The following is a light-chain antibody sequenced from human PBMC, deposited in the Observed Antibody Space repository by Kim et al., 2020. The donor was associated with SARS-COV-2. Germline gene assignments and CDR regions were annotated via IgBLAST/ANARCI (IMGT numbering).Light chain of an antibody. CDR3: QLYGSWPQS. CDR1: QIVNTN. CDR2: HAS. V-gene: IGKV3-15*01. J-gene: IGKJ2*03. Sequence: EVLMTQSPATLSVFPGERVTLSCRASQIVNTNVAWYQQRRGQAPRLLIYHASTRATGVPIRFSGSGSGTDFTLSISSLQSEDLGFYFCQLYGSWPQSFGQGTKLEIK.